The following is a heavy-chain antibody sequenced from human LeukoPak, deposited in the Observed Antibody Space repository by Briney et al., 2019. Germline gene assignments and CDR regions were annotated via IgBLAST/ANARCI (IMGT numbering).Heavy chain of an antibody. D-gene: IGHD6-19*01. CDR3: ARDTVAGTQNDAFDI. Sequence: ASVKVSCKASGYTFTSYGISWVRQAPGQGLEWMGWISAYNGNTNYAQKLQGRVTMTTDTSTSTAYMELRSLRSDDTAVYYCARDTVAGTQNDAFDIWGQGTMVTVSS. J-gene: IGHJ3*02. CDR1: GYTFTSYG. CDR2: ISAYNGNT. V-gene: IGHV1-18*01.